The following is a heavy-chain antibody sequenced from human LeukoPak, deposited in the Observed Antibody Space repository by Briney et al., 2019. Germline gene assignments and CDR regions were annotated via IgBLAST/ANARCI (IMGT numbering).Heavy chain of an antibody. J-gene: IGHJ4*02. D-gene: IGHD3-22*01. Sequence: PGGSLRLSCAASGFTFSSYGMSWVRQAPGKGLEWVSAISGSGGCTYYADSVKGRFTISRDNSKNTLYLQMNSLRAEDTAVYYCAKSGGYYYDSSGYFDYWGQGTLVTVSS. CDR2: ISGSGGCT. V-gene: IGHV3-23*01. CDR3: AKSGGYYYDSSGYFDY. CDR1: GFTFSSYG.